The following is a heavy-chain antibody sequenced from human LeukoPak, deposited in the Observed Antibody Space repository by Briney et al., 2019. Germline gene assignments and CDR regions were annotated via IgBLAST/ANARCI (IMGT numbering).Heavy chain of an antibody. CDR2: ISSSGTTI. CDR3: AKEPRITMIVVAYFDY. Sequence: PGGSLRLSCAASGFTFSSYEMNWVRQAPGKGLEWVSYISSSGTTINYSDSVKGRFTISRDNAKNSLYLQMNSLRAEDTAVYYRAKEPRITMIVVAYFDYWGQGTLVTVSS. V-gene: IGHV3-48*03. J-gene: IGHJ4*02. D-gene: IGHD3-22*01. CDR1: GFTFSSYE.